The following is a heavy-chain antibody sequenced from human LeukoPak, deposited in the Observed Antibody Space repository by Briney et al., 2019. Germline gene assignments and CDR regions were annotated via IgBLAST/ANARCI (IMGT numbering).Heavy chain of an antibody. V-gene: IGHV3-48*03. D-gene: IGHD5-18*01. CDR2: ISSSGSTI. Sequence: PGGSLRLSCAASGFTFSSYEMNWVRQAPGKGLEWVSYISSSGSTIYYADSVKGRFTISRDNAKNSLYLQMNSLRAEDTAVYYCARVESHSYGFVYWGQGTLVTDSS. CDR3: ARVESHSYGFVY. J-gene: IGHJ4*02. CDR1: GFTFSSYE.